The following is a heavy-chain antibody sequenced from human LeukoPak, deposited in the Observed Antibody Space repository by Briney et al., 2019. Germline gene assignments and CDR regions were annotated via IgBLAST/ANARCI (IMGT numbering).Heavy chain of an antibody. D-gene: IGHD3-22*01. V-gene: IGHV4-4*07. J-gene: IGHJ4*02. Sequence: SETLSLTCTVSGGSISSYYWSWIRQPAGKGLEWIGRIYTSGSTNYNPSLKSRVTMSVDTSKNQFSLKLSSVTAADTAVYYCAREYYYDSSGYYYFDYWVQGTLVTVSS. CDR1: GGSISSYY. CDR3: AREYYYDSSGYYYFDY. CDR2: IYTSGST.